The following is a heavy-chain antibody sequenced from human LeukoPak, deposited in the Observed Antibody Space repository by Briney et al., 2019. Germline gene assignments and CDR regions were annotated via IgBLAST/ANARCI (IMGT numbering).Heavy chain of an antibody. CDR2: IFHSGSS. V-gene: IGHV4-30-2*01. D-gene: IGHD3-10*01. CDR3: ARELWFVNAPGSWFDP. CDR1: GDSISSGDYS. Sequence: SQTLSLTCAVSGDSISSGDYSSSWIRQPSGKGLEWIGYIFHSGSSYYNRSLKSRVTISVDKSKNQFSLRLTSVTAADTAVYYCARELWFVNAPGSWFDPWGQGTLVTVSS. J-gene: IGHJ5*02.